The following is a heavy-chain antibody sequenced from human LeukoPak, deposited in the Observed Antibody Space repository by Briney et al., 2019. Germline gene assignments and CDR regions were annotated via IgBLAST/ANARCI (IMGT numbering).Heavy chain of an antibody. J-gene: IGHJ3*02. D-gene: IGHD5-18*01. Sequence: SVKVSCKASGGTFSSYAISWVRQAPGQGLEWMGGIIPIFGTANCAQKFQGRVTITTDESTSTAYMELSSLRSEDTAVYYCASGYSYGLDAFDIWGQGTMVTVSS. CDR2: IIPIFGTA. CDR1: GGTFSSYA. CDR3: ASGYSYGLDAFDI. V-gene: IGHV1-69*05.